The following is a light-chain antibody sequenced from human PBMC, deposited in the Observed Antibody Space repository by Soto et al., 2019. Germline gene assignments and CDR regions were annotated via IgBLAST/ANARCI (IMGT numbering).Light chain of an antibody. J-gene: IGKJ2*01. CDR2: DAS. Sequence: EIVLTQSPATLSSSPGERATLSCRASQSIDTYLAWYQQKPGQAPRLLIYDASDRATGIPARFSGSGSGTAFTLTISGLEPEDFALYYCQQYLSFPMYTFAQGTKLEIK. V-gene: IGKV3-11*01. CDR1: QSIDTY. CDR3: QQYLSFPMYT.